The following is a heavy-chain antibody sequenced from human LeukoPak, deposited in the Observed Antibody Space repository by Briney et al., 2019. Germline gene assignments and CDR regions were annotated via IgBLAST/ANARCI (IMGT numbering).Heavy chain of an antibody. V-gene: IGHV1-18*01. CDR1: GYTFTSYG. CDR2: ISAYNGYT. D-gene: IGHD3-22*01. J-gene: IGHJ4*02. Sequence: ASVKLSCKASGYTFTSYGISWVRQAPGQGLEWMGWISAYNGYTNYAQTLQGRVTMTTDTSTNTTYMEMNSPRSDDTAVYYCARVGGGHNYYDSSGQPNFDYWGQGTLVTVSS. CDR3: ARVGGGHNYYDSSGQPNFDY.